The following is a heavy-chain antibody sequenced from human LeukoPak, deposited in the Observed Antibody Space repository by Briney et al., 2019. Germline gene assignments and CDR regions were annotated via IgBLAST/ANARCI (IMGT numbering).Heavy chain of an antibody. Sequence: GGSLRLSCAASGFTFSTYAMSWVRQAPGKGLEWVSAISGSGGSTYYADSVKGRFTIPRDNSKNSLYLQMNSLRAEDTAVYYCARGLIRGFDYWGQGTLVTVSS. CDR3: ARGLIRGFDY. J-gene: IGHJ4*02. D-gene: IGHD3-10*01. CDR2: ISGSGGST. CDR1: GFTFSTYA. V-gene: IGHV3-23*01.